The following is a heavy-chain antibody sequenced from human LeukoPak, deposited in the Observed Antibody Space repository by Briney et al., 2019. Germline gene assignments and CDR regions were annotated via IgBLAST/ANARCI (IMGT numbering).Heavy chain of an antibody. J-gene: IGHJ4*02. CDR3: ATGGGEHYGDYLTTFDY. Sequence: GGSLRLSCAASGFTFSSYAMSWVRQAPGKGLEWVSAISGSGGSTYYADSVKGRFTISRDNSKNTLYLQMNSLRAEDTAVYYCATGGGEHYGDYLTTFDYWGQGTLVTVSS. D-gene: IGHD4-17*01. CDR1: GFTFSSYA. V-gene: IGHV3-23*01. CDR2: ISGSGGST.